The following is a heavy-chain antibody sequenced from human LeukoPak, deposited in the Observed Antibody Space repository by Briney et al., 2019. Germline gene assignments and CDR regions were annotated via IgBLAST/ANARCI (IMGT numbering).Heavy chain of an antibody. D-gene: IGHD5-24*01. CDR3: ARARGDGYPGVLTNYYYYMDV. V-gene: IGHV1-69*05. CDR2: IIPIFGTA. J-gene: IGHJ6*03. CDR1: GGTFSSYA. Sequence: SVKVSCKASGGTFSSYAISWVRQAPGQGLEWMGGIIPIFGTANYAQKFQGRVTITTDESTSTAYMELSSLRSEDTAVYYCARARGDGYPGVLTNYYYYMDVWGKGTRSPSP.